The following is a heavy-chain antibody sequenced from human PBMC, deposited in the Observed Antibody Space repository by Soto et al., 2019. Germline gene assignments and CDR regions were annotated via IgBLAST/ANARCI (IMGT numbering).Heavy chain of an antibody. Sequence: EVQLVESGGGLVQPGGSLRLSCEASGFTLSDHYMDWVRQAPGKGLEWVGRSRTKANSYSTEYVASVKGRFTISRDDSNNSLYLQMNSLRTEDTAVYYCARASRVVVALDYWGQGTLVTVSS. CDR3: ARASRVVVALDY. D-gene: IGHD5-12*01. J-gene: IGHJ4*02. CDR1: GFTLSDHY. CDR2: SRTKANSYST. V-gene: IGHV3-72*01.